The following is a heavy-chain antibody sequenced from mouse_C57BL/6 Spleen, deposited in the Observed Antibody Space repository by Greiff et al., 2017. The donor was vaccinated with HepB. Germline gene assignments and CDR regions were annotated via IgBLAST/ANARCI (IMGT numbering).Heavy chain of an antibody. CDR2: FYPGDGDT. V-gene: IGHV1-82*01. CDR3: ASSDSFFDY. J-gene: IGHJ2*01. Sequence: VQLQQSGPELVKPGASVKISCKASGYAFSSSWMNWVKQRPGKGLEWIGRFYPGDGDTNYNGKFKGKATLTADKSSSTAYMQLSSLTSEDSAVYLCASSDSFFDYWGQGTTRTVSS. CDR1: GYAFSSSW.